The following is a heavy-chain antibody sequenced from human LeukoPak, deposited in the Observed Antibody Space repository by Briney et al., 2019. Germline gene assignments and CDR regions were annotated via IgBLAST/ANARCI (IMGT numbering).Heavy chain of an antibody. CDR3: ARGAATINYYYYYMDV. CDR2: INLSGST. CDR1: GGSLSGYY. Sequence: SETLSLTCAVYGGSLSGYYWSWIRQSPGKGLEWIGEINLSGSTNYNPSLKSRVTISVDTSKNQFSLKLSSVTAADTAVYYCARGAATINYYYYYMDVWGRGTTVTVSS. V-gene: IGHV4-34*01. D-gene: IGHD5-12*01. J-gene: IGHJ6*03.